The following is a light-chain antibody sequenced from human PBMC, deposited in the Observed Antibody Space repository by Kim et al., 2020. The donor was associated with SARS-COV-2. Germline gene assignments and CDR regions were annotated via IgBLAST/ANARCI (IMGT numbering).Light chain of an antibody. Sequence: EIVLTQSPDTLSLPPGESATLSCRASQTVSSSYLAWYQQRPGQGPRLLIYGASSRAAGIPDRFSGSGSGTDFTLTISRLEPEDFAVYYCQQFGRSPSWTFGQGTKVEIK. CDR1: QTVSSSY. CDR2: GAS. V-gene: IGKV3-20*01. J-gene: IGKJ1*01. CDR3: QQFGRSPSWT.